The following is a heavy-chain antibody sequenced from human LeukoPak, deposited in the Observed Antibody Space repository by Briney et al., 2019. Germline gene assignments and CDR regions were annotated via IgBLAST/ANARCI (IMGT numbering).Heavy chain of an antibody. D-gene: IGHD1-14*01. CDR1: GFTFDDYG. CDR2: IRYDGSNK. CDR3: AKDSSGPDPHAFDI. Sequence: GGSLRLSCAASGFTFDDYGMHWVRQAPGKGLEWVAFIRYDGSNKYYADSVKGRFTISRDNSKNTLYLQMNSLRAEDTAVYYCAKDSSGPDPHAFDIWGQGTMVTVSS. J-gene: IGHJ3*02. V-gene: IGHV3-30*02.